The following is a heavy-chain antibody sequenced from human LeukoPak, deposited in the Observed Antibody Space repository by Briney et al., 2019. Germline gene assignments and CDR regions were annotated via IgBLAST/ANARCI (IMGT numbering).Heavy chain of an antibody. J-gene: IGHJ4*02. CDR2: INSDGTTT. CDR3: ARDRPTGASRVFVVQ. D-gene: IGHD3-3*01. V-gene: IGHV3-74*01. Sequence: GGSLRLSCAASGFSFSNSWMHWVRQAPGKGLVWVSRINSDGTTTYYADSVKGRFTISRDNAKNSLYLQMNRLKAEDTAVYYCARDRPTGASRVFVVQWGQGTLVTVSS. CDR1: GFSFSNSW.